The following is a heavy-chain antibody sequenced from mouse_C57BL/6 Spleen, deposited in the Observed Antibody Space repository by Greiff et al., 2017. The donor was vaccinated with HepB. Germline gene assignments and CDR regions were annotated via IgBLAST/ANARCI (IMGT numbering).Heavy chain of an antibody. J-gene: IGHJ4*01. V-gene: IGHV1-62-2*01. CDR1: GYTFTEYT. CDR2: VYPGSGSM. CDR3: ARLLNWDGAMDY. Sequence: QVQLQQSGAELVKPGASVKLSCKASGYTFTEYTIHWVKQRSGQGLEWIGWVYPGSGSMKYNEKFKDKATLTAYKSSSTVYMELSRLTSEDSAVYICARLLNWDGAMDYWGQGTSVTVSS. D-gene: IGHD4-1*01.